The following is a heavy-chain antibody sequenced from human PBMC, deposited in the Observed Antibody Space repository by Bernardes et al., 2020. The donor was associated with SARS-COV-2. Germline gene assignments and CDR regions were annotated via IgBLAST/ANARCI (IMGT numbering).Heavy chain of an antibody. V-gene: IGHV3-53*04. CDR2: IYSGGST. D-gene: IGHD3-10*01. CDR1: GFTFSSNY. Sequence: GGSLRLSCAASGFTFSSNYMSWVRQAPGKGLEWVSVIYSGGSTYYADSVKSRFTISRHNSKNTLYLQMNSLRAEDTAVYYCARATEVRGVIIDWFDPWGQGTLVTVSS. J-gene: IGHJ5*02. CDR3: ARATEVRGVIIDWFDP.